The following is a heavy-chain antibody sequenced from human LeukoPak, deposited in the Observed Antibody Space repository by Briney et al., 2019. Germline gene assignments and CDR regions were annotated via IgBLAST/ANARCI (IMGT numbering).Heavy chain of an antibody. CDR2: ISYGGGT. CDR1: GGSISSFY. V-gene: IGHV4-59*08. D-gene: IGHD3-22*01. CDR3: ARVGDNSGYFYYFDY. J-gene: IGHJ4*02. Sequence: PSETLSLTCAVSGGSISSFYWSWVRQPPGKGLEWVGYISYGGGTTYNPSLKRRVSMSIDTSKNQFSLRLSSVTAADTALYYCARVGDNSGYFYYFDYWGQGTLVTVSS.